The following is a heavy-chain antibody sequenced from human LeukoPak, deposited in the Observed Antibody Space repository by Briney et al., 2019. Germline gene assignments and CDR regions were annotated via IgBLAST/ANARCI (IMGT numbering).Heavy chain of an antibody. J-gene: IGHJ2*01. CDR1: GGSVTSGSYY. V-gene: IGHV4-61*01. D-gene: IGHD3-10*01. CDR2: LYDSGST. CDR3: ARDRRPYGGYFDL. Sequence: SETLSLTCTVSGGSVTSGSYYWSWIRQPPGRGLEWIGYLYDSGSTNYNPSLKSRVTASLDTSKNQFSLNLSSVTAADTAVYYCARDRRPYGGYFDLWGRGTLDTVSS.